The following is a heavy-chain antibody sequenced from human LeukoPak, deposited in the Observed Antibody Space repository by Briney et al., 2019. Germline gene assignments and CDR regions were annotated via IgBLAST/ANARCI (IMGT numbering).Heavy chain of an antibody. D-gene: IGHD5-18*01. Sequence: SETLSLTCTVSGGPISGYYGYWIRQSPGKGLEWLGYVSYSGSTNYNPSLKSRVTMSIDTSNNQVSLNLRSVAAADTAVYYCARSGGYSYGPPLDYWGQGTLVTVSS. CDR1: GGPISGYY. V-gene: IGHV4-59*01. J-gene: IGHJ4*02. CDR2: VSYSGST. CDR3: ARSGGYSYGPPLDY.